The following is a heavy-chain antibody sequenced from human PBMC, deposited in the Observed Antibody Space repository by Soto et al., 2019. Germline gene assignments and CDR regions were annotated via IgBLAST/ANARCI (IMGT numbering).Heavy chain of an antibody. CDR3: VRVGLVGSNSLTNAWFDP. D-gene: IGHD2-8*02. V-gene: IGHV5-51*07. Sequence: GESLTISCMVSGYTFTSHGIVWVHQMPGKGLECMGTLYPRDSDTIYGPSFQCQVTISSDKSIRTAYLQWNRLKASDTAMYYCVRVGLVGSNSLTNAWFDPWGPGTMVTVSS. J-gene: IGHJ5*02. CDR1: GYTFTSHG. CDR2: LYPRDSDT.